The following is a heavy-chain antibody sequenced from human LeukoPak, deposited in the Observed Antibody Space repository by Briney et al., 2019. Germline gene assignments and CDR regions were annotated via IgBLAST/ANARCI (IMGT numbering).Heavy chain of an antibody. CDR2: ISGDSNYT. V-gene: IGHV3-43*02. Sequence: GSLRLSCTASGFTFYVIAMHWVRPTPGKGLEWVSLISGDSNYTYYSDSVKGRFTISRDNSKNSLYLQMNSLRTEDTAFYYCVKDVPYCLGTSCYVGNWFDSWGQGTLVTVSS. J-gene: IGHJ5*01. D-gene: IGHD2-2*01. CDR1: GFTFYVIA. CDR3: VKDVPYCLGTSCYVGNWFDS.